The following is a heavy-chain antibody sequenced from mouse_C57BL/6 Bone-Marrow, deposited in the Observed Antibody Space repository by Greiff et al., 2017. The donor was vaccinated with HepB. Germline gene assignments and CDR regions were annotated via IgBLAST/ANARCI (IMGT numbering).Heavy chain of an antibody. CDR2: IDPSDSYT. D-gene: IGHD1-1*01. CDR3: ARPPVTTVVAPFDY. V-gene: IGHV1-59*01. J-gene: IGHJ2*01. CDR1: GYTFTSYW. Sequence: VQLQQPGAELVRPGTSVKLSCKASGYTFTSYWMHWVKQRPGQGLEWIGVIDPSDSYTNYNQKFKGKATLTVDTSSSTAYMQLSSLTSEDSAVYYCARPPVTTVVAPFDYWGQGTTLTVSS.